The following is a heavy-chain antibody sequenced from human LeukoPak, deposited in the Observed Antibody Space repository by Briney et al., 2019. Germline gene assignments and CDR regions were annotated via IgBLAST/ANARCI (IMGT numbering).Heavy chain of an antibody. J-gene: IGHJ4*02. CDR2: INPSGGST. CDR1: GGTFSNYA. V-gene: IGHV1-46*01. Sequence: ASVKVSCKASGGTFSNYAISWVRQAPGQGLEWMGIINPSGGSTTYAQKFQGRVTMTRDTSTSTVYMELSSPRSEDTAVYYCARSYTTDYGGNGPFDYWGQGTLVTVSS. D-gene: IGHD4-23*01. CDR3: ARSYTTDYGGNGPFDY.